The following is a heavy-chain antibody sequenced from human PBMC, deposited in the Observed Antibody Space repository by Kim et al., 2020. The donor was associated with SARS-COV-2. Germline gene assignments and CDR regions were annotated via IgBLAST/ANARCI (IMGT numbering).Heavy chain of an antibody. J-gene: IGHJ4*02. CDR1: GGSISSYY. CDR3: ASSKSYYCTNGVCYRGGLGYFDY. V-gene: IGHV4-59*01. CDR2: IYYSGST. D-gene: IGHD2-8*01. Sequence: SETLSLTCTVSGGSISSYYWSWIRQPPGKGLEWIGYIYYSGSTNYNPSLKSRVTISVDTSKNQFSLKLSSVSAADTAVYYCASSKSYYCTNGVCYRGGLGYFDYWGQGTLVTVSS.